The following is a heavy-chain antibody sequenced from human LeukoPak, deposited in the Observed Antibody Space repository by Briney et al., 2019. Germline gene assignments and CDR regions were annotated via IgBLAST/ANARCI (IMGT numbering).Heavy chain of an antibody. D-gene: IGHD4-23*01. V-gene: IGHV4-30-2*01. CDR2: IYHSGST. J-gene: IGHJ4*02. Sequence: SETLSLTCTVSGGSVSSGSYSWSWIRQPPGKGLEWIGYIYHSGSTYYNPSLKSRVTISVDRSKNQFSLKLSSVTAADTAVYYCARGPYGGNSAYYFDYWGQGTLVTVSS. CDR3: ARGPYGGNSAYYFDY. CDR1: GGSVSSGSYS.